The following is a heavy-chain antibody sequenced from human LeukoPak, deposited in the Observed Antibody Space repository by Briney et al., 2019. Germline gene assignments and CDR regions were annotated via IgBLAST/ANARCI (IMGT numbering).Heavy chain of an antibody. V-gene: IGHV3-7*01. Sequence: GGSLRLSCTASGFTFSSHWMSWVRQAPGKGLEWVANIKPDGGEKYSVDSVKGRFTISRDNAKNSLYLQMNSLRAEDTAVYYCARERDGFDYWGQGTLVTVSS. CDR1: GFTFSSHW. J-gene: IGHJ4*02. CDR2: IKPDGGEK. CDR3: ARERDGFDY. D-gene: IGHD5-24*01.